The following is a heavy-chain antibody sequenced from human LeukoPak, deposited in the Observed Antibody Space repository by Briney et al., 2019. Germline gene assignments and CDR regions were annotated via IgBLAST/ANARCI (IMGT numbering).Heavy chain of an antibody. D-gene: IGHD2-15*01. CDR3: ARDCSGGSCGPYAFDI. Sequence: GGSLRLSCAASGFTFSSYSMNWVRQAPGKGLEWVSYTSSSSSTIYYADSVKGRFTISRDNAKNSLYLQMNSLRAEDTAVYYCARDCSGGSCGPYAFDIWGQGTMVTVSS. CDR2: TSSSSSTI. V-gene: IGHV3-48*01. J-gene: IGHJ3*02. CDR1: GFTFSSYS.